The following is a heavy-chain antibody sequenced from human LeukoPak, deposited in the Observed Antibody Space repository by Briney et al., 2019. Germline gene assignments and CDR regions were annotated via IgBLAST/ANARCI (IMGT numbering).Heavy chain of an antibody. D-gene: IGHD1-26*01. CDR2: INPNSGGT. Sequence: ASVKVSCKASGYTFTGYYMHWVRQAPGQGLEWMGWINPNSGGTNYAQKFQGRVTMTRDTSISTAHMELSRLRSDDTAVYYCARDQGSGSYANYWGQGTLVTVSS. J-gene: IGHJ4*02. CDR3: ARDQGSGSYANY. V-gene: IGHV1-2*02. CDR1: GYTFTGYY.